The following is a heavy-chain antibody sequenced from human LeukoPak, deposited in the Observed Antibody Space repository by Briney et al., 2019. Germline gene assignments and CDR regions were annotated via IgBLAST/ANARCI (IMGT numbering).Heavy chain of an antibody. CDR3: ARETEELYSPSWGLYDYRYNVDV. CDR2: ISTSGST. CDR1: GDTISSGTYS. V-gene: IGHV4-61*02. J-gene: IGHJ6*03. Sequence: SETLSLTCTVSGDTISSGTYSWTWIRQPAGKGLEWIGGISTSGSTKFHPSLKSRVTISLDTSENHFSLNIESVTAADTAIYYCARETEELYSPSWGLYDYRYNVDVWGRGTTVTVSS. D-gene: IGHD6-13*01.